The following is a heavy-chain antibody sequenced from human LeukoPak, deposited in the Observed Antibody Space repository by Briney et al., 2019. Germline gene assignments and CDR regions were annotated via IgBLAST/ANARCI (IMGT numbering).Heavy chain of an antibody. V-gene: IGHV1-46*01. J-gene: IGHJ5*02. CDR2: INPDGGNT. CDR1: GYTFTNSY. D-gene: IGHD1-26*01. CDR3: AAGVMSSGTIPPFDP. Sequence: ASVKVSCKASGYTFTNSYIHWVRQAPGQVLEWMGLINPDGGNTNYAQNFQGRVTITRDMSTSTAYMELSSLRSEDTAVYYCAAGVMSSGTIPPFDPWGQGTLVTVSS.